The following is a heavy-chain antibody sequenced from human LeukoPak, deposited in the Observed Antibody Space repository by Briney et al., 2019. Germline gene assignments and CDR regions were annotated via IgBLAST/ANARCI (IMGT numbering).Heavy chain of an antibody. CDR1: GGSINSHY. D-gene: IGHD1-26*01. CDR3: ATNRVGTYDRPFDI. J-gene: IGHJ3*02. CDR2: IHYTGTT. Sequence: SETLSLTCIVSGGSINSHYWSWIHQPPGKELEWIGDIHYTGTTKYNPSVKSRVTISIDTSKNQFSLELSSVTATDTAVYFCATNRVGTYDRPFDIWGQGTMVTVSS. V-gene: IGHV4-59*08.